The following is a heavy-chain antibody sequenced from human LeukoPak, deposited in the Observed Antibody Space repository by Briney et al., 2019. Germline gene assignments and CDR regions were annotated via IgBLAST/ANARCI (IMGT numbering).Heavy chain of an antibody. Sequence: TGGSLRLSCAASGLTFSSYWMHWVRHAPGKGLVWVSRINSDGSSTSYADSVKGRFTISRDNAKNTLYLQMNSLRAEDTAVYYCASPIAVAGTFVFDYWGQGTLVTVSS. CDR1: GLTFSSYW. J-gene: IGHJ4*02. CDR2: INSDGSST. CDR3: ASPIAVAGTFVFDY. D-gene: IGHD6-19*01. V-gene: IGHV3-74*01.